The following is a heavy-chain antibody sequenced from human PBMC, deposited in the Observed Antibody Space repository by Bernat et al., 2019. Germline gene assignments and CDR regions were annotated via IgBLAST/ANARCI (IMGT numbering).Heavy chain of an antibody. CDR2: IYSGGST. Sequence: EVQLVETGGGLIQPGGSLRLSCAASGFTVSSNYMSWVRQAPGKGLEWVSVIYSGGSTYYADSVKGRFTISRDNSKNTLYLQMSSLRAEDTAVYYCARGIAAAGWGYFQHWGQGTLVTVSS. CDR3: ARGIAAAGWGYFQH. J-gene: IGHJ1*01. D-gene: IGHD6-13*01. CDR1: GFTVSSNY. V-gene: IGHV3-53*02.